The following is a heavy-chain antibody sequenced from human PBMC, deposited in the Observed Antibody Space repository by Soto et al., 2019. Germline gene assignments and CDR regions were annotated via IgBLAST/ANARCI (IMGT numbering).Heavy chain of an antibody. CDR2: ISDDGAST. D-gene: IGHD2-2*01. Sequence: GSLRLSCVASGFVFEVYWMHWVRQVPGKGLEWVSRISDDGASTDYADSVRGRFTISRDNANNALYLQMNALRGEDTAVYFCTRGPRPSSIGTGAVWGRGALVTVSS. V-gene: IGHV3-74*01. CDR1: GFVFEVYW. CDR3: TRGPRPSSIGTGAV. J-gene: IGHJ4*02.